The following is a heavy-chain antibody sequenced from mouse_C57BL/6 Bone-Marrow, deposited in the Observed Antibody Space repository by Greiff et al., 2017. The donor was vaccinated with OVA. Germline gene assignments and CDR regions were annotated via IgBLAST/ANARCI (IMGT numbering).Heavy chain of an antibody. CDR1: GYTFTSYW. CDR2: ISPGSGST. CDR3: ARAGAAGFAY. J-gene: IGHJ3*01. V-gene: IGHV1-55*01. Sequence: QVQLKQPGAELVKPGASVQMSCKASGYTFTSYWLTWVKQRPGQGLEWIGDISPGSGSTNYNEKFKSKATLTVDTSSSTAYMQLSSLTSEDSAVYYCARAGAAGFAYWGQGTMVTVSA.